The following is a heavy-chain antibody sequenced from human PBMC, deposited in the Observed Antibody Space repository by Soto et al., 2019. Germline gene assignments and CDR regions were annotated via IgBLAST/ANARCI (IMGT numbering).Heavy chain of an antibody. CDR3: ARDGCSGSNCLNWFDP. CDR1: GFTFSSYA. Sequence: PEGSLRLSCAASGFTFSSYAMNWVRQAPGKGLEWVSYISSSSTTKYYADSVKGRFTISRDNAKNSLYLQMNSLRAEDTAVYYCARDGCSGSNCLNWFDPWGQGTLVTVSS. CDR2: ISSSSTTK. J-gene: IGHJ5*02. V-gene: IGHV3-48*01. D-gene: IGHD2-15*01.